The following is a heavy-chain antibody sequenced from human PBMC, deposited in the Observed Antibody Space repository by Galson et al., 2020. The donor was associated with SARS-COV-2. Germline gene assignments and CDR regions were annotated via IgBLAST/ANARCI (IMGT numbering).Heavy chain of an antibody. Sequence: GESLKISCAASRFAFSTYAMHWFRQAPGKGLEWVALISYDGSNKYYADSVKGRFPISRDDSKNTLYLEMNSLRGEDTAVYYCARGPHLYGDYYFDYWGQGTLVTVSS. D-gene: IGHD4-17*01. CDR1: RFAFSTYA. J-gene: IGHJ4*02. V-gene: IGHV3-30*04. CDR2: ISYDGSNK. CDR3: ARGPHLYGDYYFDY.